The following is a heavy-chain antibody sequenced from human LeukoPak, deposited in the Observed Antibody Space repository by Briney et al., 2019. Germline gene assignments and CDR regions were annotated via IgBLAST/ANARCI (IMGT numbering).Heavy chain of an antibody. CDR3: VRAHHPGGWFDP. J-gene: IGHJ5*02. CDR2: INQDRSEK. D-gene: IGHD3-10*01. V-gene: IGHV3-7*04. CDR1: GFTFTNYW. Sequence: GGSLRLSCAASGFTFTNYWMSWVRQAPGKGLELVAHINQDRSEKYYVDSVKGRFTISRDNAKNSLYLQMNSLRAEDTAVHYCVRAHHPGGWFDPWGQGTLVTVSS.